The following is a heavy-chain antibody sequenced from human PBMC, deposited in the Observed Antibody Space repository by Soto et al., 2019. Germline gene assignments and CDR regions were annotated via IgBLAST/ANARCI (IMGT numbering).Heavy chain of an antibody. D-gene: IGHD3-22*01. CDR1: GYTFTGYY. J-gene: IGHJ4*02. CDR2: INPNSGGT. V-gene: IGHV1-2*04. CDR3: ARDYYGSSGYYYDY. Sequence: ASVKVSCKASGYTFTGYYMHWVRQAPGQGLEWMGWINPNSGGTNYAQKFQGWVTMTRDTSISTAYMELSRLRSDDTAGYYCARDYYGSSGYYYDYWGQGTLVTVSS.